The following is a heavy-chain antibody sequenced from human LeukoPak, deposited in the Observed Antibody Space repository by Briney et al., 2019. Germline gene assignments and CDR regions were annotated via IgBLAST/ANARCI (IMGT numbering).Heavy chain of an antibody. V-gene: IGHV4-59*08. CDR3: ARHIQGFWSHLDY. J-gene: IGHJ4*02. Sequence: SETLSLTCTVSGGSISSYYWSWIRQPPGKGLEWIGYIYYSGSTNYNPSLKSRVTISVDTSKNQFSLKLSSVTAADTAVYYCARHIQGFWSHLDYWGQGTLVTVSS. CDR1: GGSISSYY. CDR2: IYYSGST. D-gene: IGHD2-21*01.